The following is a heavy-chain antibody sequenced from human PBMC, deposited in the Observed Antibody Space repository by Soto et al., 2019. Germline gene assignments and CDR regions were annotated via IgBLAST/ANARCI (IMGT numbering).Heavy chain of an antibody. V-gene: IGHV4-4*07. CDR1: GGSISSYY. J-gene: IGHJ4*02. CDR2: IYTSGST. D-gene: IGHD2-2*01. Sequence: SETLSLTCTGSGGSISSYYWSWIRQPAGKGLQWIGRIYTSGSTNYNPSLKSRVTMSVDTSKNQFSLKLSSVTAADTAVYYCARACSSTSCYDVFDSWGQGTLVTVSS. CDR3: ARACSSTSCYDVFDS.